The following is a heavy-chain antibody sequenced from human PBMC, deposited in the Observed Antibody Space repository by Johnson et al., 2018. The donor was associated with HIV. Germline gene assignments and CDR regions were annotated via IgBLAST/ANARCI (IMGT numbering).Heavy chain of an antibody. CDR2: ITWNGGGT. CDR1: GFTFDDYG. Sequence: VQLVESGGSMVRPGGSRRLSCAVSGFTFDDYGMSWVRQAPGKGLEWVSGITWNGGGTHYADSVKGRFTISRDNAKNTLYVQMNSLRVEDTAVYYCAREGSSGYYDAFDIWGQGTMVIVSS. D-gene: IGHD3-22*01. V-gene: IGHV3-20*04. J-gene: IGHJ3*02. CDR3: AREGSSGYYDAFDI.